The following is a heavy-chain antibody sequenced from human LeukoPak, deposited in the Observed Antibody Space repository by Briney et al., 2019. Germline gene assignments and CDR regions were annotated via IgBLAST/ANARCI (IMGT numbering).Heavy chain of an antibody. D-gene: IGHD2-15*01. CDR1: GYTFTSYG. CDR2: ITTYNGNT. CDR3: ARLSPPIASFCSGGTCYSGRFDP. V-gene: IGHV1-18*01. J-gene: IGHJ5*02. Sequence: ASVKVSCKASGYTFTSYGITWVRQAPGQGLEWMGWITTYNGNTYYAQNFQGRVTMTADTSTSTAYMEVRSLRSDDTAVYYCARLSPPIASFCSGGTCYSGRFDPWGQGTLVTVSS.